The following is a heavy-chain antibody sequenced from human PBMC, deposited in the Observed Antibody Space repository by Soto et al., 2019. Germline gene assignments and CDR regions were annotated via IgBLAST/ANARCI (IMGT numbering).Heavy chain of an antibody. CDR3: ARDSGPGSGSSVNHYLDC. CDR1: GFTLRSYW. Sequence: PGGSLRLSCAASGFTLRSYWMSWVRQAPGKGLEWLATIKTDASEKKYVDSVKGRFTVSRDNAKNSLYLQMDSLRAEDTAVYYCARDSGPGSGSSVNHYLDCWGRGTLVTVSS. CDR2: IKTDASEK. J-gene: IGHJ4*01. V-gene: IGHV3-7*01. D-gene: IGHD3-10*01.